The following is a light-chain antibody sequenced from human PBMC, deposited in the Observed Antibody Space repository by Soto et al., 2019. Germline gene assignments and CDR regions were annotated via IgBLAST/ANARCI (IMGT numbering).Light chain of an antibody. J-gene: IGKJ1*01. Sequence: DIQMTQSPSTLSASVGDRVTITCRASQSISSWLAWYQQKPGKAPRILIYAASSLESGVPSRFSGSGSGTEFTLTISSLQPDDFSTYYCQQYMKGTFGQGTKVEIK. CDR3: QQYMKGT. CDR1: QSISSW. CDR2: AAS. V-gene: IGKV1-5*01.